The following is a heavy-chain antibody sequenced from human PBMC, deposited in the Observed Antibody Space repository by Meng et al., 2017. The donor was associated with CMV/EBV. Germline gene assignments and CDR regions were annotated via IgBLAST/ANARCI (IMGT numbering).Heavy chain of an antibody. CDR1: GGSISSYY. D-gene: IGHD6-13*01. J-gene: IGHJ4*02. CDR3: ARGKRYSSSWYPSFDY. V-gene: IGHV4-59*01. CDR2: IYYSGST. Sequence: LRLSCTVSGGSISSYYWSWIRQPPGKGLEWIGYIYYSGSTNYNPSLKSRVTISVDTSKNQFSLKLSSVTAADTAVYYCARGKRYSSSWYPSFDYWGQGTLVTVSS.